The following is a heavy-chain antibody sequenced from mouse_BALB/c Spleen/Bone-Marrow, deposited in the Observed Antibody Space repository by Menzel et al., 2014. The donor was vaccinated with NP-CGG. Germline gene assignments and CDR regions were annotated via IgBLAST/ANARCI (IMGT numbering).Heavy chain of an antibody. Sequence: VQLQQSGAELMKPGASVKISCKATGYTFSSYWIEWVKQRPGQGLEWIGEILPGSGSTNYNEKFKGKATFTADTSSNTAYIQLSNLTSEDSAVYYCARDATIGYWGQGTTLTVSS. V-gene: IGHV1-9*01. CDR2: ILPGSGST. CDR1: GYTFSSYW. J-gene: IGHJ2*01. D-gene: IGHD1-1*01. CDR3: ARDATIGY.